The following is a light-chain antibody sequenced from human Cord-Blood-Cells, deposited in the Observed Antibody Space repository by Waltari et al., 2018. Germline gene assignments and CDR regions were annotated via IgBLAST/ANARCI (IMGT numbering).Light chain of an antibody. CDR2: GNS. CDR1: SSNIGAGYD. J-gene: IGLJ3*02. CDR3: QSYDSSLSGWV. Sequence: QSVLTQPPSVSGAPGQRVTIPCPGSSSNIGAGYDVPCYQQLPGTAPKLLIYGNSNRPSGVPDRFSGSKSGTSASLAITGLQAEDEADYYCQSYDSSLSGWVFGGGTKLTVL. V-gene: IGLV1-40*01.